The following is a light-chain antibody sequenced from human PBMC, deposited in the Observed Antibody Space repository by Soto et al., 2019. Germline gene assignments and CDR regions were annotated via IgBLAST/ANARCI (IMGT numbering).Light chain of an antibody. J-gene: IGKJ3*01. CDR3: QHLNNYPPFT. CDR2: GTF. V-gene: IGKV1-9*01. CDR1: QDIKTY. Sequence: IQLTQSPSSLSASVGDRVSITCRASQDIKTYLAWYQQKQGKAPKLLISGTFTLQSGVPSRFNGSGSGTDFTLPISRLQHADFATYYCQHLNNYPPFTFGPGTKVDLE.